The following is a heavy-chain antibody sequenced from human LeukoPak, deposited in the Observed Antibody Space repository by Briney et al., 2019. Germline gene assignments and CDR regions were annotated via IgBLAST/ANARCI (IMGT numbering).Heavy chain of an antibody. Sequence: GGSLRLSCAASGFTFSDYYMSWIRQAPGKGLEWLSYISSSGTTINYADSVKGRFTISRDNAKNSLYLQMNSLRAEDTAVYDFARYPYSYGSGSYGFDYWAREPWSPSPQ. V-gene: IGHV3-11*01. CDR1: GFTFSDYY. J-gene: IGHJ4*02. D-gene: IGHD3-10*01. CDR3: ARYPYSYGSGSYGFDY. CDR2: ISSSGTTI.